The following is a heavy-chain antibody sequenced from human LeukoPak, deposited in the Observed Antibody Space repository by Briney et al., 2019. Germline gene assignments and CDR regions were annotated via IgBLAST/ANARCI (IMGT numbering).Heavy chain of an antibody. CDR2: ITNTGRST. D-gene: IGHD6-25*01. V-gene: IGHV3-11*04. CDR3: AREASGNYHVFDS. Sequence: GGSLRLSCEASGFSLSSYFISWIRQAPGKGLEWISYITNTGRSTNYADAVKGRFTISRDNGEQSVYLEMTDLRAEDTAVYYCAREASGNYHVFDSWGQGTLVTVSS. CDR1: GFSLSSYF. J-gene: IGHJ4*02.